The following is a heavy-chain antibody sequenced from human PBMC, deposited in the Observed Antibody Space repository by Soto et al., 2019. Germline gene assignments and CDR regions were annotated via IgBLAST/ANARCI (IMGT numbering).Heavy chain of an antibody. CDR2: INPNSGGT. Sequence: ASVKVSCKASGYTFTGYYMHWVRQAPGQGLEWMGWINPNSGGTNYAQKFQGWVTMTRDTSISTAYMELSRLRSDDTAVYYCARAAAGTDDEAFDIWGQGXMVTV. CDR1: GYTFTGYY. V-gene: IGHV1-2*04. J-gene: IGHJ3*02. CDR3: ARAAAGTDDEAFDI. D-gene: IGHD6-13*01.